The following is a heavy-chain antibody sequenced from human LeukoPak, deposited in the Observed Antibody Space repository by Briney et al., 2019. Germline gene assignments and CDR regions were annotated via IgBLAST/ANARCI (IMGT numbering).Heavy chain of an antibody. J-gene: IGHJ4*02. CDR1: GFTFSNYG. Sequence: GGSLRLSCAASGFTFSNYGMSWVRQAPGKGLEWVSAISGNGGRTDYADSVKGRFTISRDNSKNTLYLQMNSLRAEDTAIYYCAKDPSRGYSYDFWGQGTLVTVSS. CDR2: ISGNGGRT. CDR3: AKDPSRGYSYDF. D-gene: IGHD5-18*01. V-gene: IGHV3-23*01.